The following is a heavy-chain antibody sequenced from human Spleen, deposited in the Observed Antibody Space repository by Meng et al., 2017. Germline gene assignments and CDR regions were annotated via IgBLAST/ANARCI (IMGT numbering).Heavy chain of an antibody. CDR2: IDRDGNEK. CDR1: GITFRNLW. J-gene: IGHJ4*02. V-gene: IGHV3-7*03. D-gene: IGHD1/OR15-1a*01. CDR3: AKGDNNRWTFGY. Sequence: GESLKISCVASGITFRNLWMTWVRQAPGKGLEWVANIDRDGNEKNYVDSVRGRFTISRDNAKNSLYLQINNLRADDTAVYYCAKGDNNRWTFGYWGQGTLVTVSS.